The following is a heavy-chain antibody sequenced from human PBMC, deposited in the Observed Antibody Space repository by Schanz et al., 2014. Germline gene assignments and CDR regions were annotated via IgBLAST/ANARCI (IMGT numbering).Heavy chain of an antibody. CDR3: ARDEGRDGYNLAFDV. V-gene: IGHV3-53*01. D-gene: IGHD2-21*01. CDR1: GFSVSTNY. Sequence: DVHLMESGGGLIQPGGSLRLSCAVSGFSVSTNYMSWARQAPGKGLEWISSLYINAGSTRYADSVKGRFFISRDSSKNTLFLQMNSLRADDTAIYFCARDEGRDGYNLAFDVWGQGTLVTVSS. J-gene: IGHJ3*01. CDR2: LYINAGST.